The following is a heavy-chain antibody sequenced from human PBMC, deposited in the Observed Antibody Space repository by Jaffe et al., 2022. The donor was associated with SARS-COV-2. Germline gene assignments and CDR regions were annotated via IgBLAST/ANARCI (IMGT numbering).Heavy chain of an antibody. D-gene: IGHD6-19*01. Sequence: QVQLVQSGAEVKKPGASVKVSCKASGYTFTSYYMHWVRQAPGQGLEWMGIINPSGGSTSYAQKFQGRVTMTRDTSTSTVYMELSSLRSEDTAVYYCASGPFDPSSKRIAVATDFSFDYWGQGTLVTVSS. CDR2: INPSGGST. J-gene: IGHJ4*02. V-gene: IGHV1-46*01. CDR1: GYTFTSYY. CDR3: ASGPFDPSSKRIAVATDFSFDY.